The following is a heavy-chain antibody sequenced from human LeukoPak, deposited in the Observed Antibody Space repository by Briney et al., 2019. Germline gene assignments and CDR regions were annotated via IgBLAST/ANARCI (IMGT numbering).Heavy chain of an antibody. CDR3: ARVLRGYDLGYMDV. Sequence: GGSLRLSCAASGFTFSSYWMHWVRQAPGKGLEWVSGINWNGGSTGYADSVKGRFTISRDNAKNSLYLQMNSLRAEDTALYYCARVLRGYDLGYMDVWGKGTTVTVSS. V-gene: IGHV3-20*04. CDR1: GFTFSSYW. D-gene: IGHD5-12*01. J-gene: IGHJ6*03. CDR2: INWNGGST.